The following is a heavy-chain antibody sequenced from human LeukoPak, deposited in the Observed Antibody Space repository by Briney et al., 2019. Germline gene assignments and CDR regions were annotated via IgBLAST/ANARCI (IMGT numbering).Heavy chain of an antibody. V-gene: IGHV1-2*02. CDR2: INPDSGGT. Sequence: ASVKVSCKASGFTFTSSAMQWVRQAPGQGLEWMGWINPDSGGTNSAQKFQGRVTMTRDTSISTAYMELSRLRSDDTAVYYCARGYYDSSDYEYFQHWGQGTLVTVSS. CDR1: GFTFTSSA. CDR3: ARGYYDSSDYEYFQH. D-gene: IGHD3-22*01. J-gene: IGHJ1*01.